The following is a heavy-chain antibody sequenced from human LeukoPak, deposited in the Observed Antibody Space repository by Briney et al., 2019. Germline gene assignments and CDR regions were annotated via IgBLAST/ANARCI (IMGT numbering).Heavy chain of an antibody. Sequence: PSETLSLTCAVSGGSISSSNWWSWVRQPPGKGLEWIGEIYHSGSTNYNPSLKSRVTISVDTSKNQFSLKLSSVTAADTAVYYCARLSLLAYCGGDCYPPHRYMDVWGKGTTVTVSS. CDR2: IYHSGST. CDR3: ARLSLLAYCGGDCYPPHRYMDV. D-gene: IGHD2-21*02. CDR1: GGSISSSNW. V-gene: IGHV4-4*02. J-gene: IGHJ6*03.